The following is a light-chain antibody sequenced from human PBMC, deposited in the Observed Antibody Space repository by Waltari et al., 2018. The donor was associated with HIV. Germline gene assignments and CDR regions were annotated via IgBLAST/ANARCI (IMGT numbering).Light chain of an antibody. CDR2: GKN. Sequence: SSELTQDPAVSVALGQTVRITCQGDSLRSYYASWYQQKPGQAPVLVIYGKNNRPSGIPDRFSGSSSGNTASLTITGAQAEDEADYYCNSRDSSGNLLNYVFGTGTKVTVL. V-gene: IGLV3-19*01. CDR3: NSRDSSGNLLNYV. J-gene: IGLJ1*01. CDR1: SLRSYY.